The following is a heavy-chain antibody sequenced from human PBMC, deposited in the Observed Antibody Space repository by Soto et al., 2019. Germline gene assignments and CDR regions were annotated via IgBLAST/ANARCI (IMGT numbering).Heavy chain of an antibody. Sequence: GGSLRLSCAASGFTFSSYAMHWVRQAPGKGLEWVAVISYDGSNKYYADSVKGRFTISRDNSKNTLYLQMNSLRAEDTAVYYCASSIFYYSSSSRAFDIWGQGTMVTVSS. CDR2: ISYDGSNK. D-gene: IGHD6-6*01. CDR3: ASSIFYYSSSSRAFDI. V-gene: IGHV3-30-3*01. CDR1: GFTFSSYA. J-gene: IGHJ3*02.